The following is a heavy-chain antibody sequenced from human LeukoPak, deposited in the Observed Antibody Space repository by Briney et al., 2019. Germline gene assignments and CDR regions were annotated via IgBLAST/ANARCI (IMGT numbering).Heavy chain of an antibody. CDR1: GFTFGDYY. Sequence: GGSLRLSCAASGFTFGDYYVSWIRQAPGKGLEWVSYISSSGSTIYYADSVKGRFTISRDNAKNSLYLQMNSLRAEDTAVYYCARVLIASDAFDIWGQGTMVTVSS. D-gene: IGHD4/OR15-4a*01. CDR2: ISSSGSTI. CDR3: ARVLIASDAFDI. V-gene: IGHV3-11*01. J-gene: IGHJ3*02.